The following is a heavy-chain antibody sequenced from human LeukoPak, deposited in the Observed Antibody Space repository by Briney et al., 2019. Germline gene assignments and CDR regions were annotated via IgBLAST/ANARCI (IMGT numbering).Heavy chain of an antibody. V-gene: IGHV3-9*01. CDR1: GFTFDDYA. CDR3: AKAQTWQLVPFDY. D-gene: IGHD6-13*01. CDR2: ISWNSGSI. J-gene: IGHJ4*02. Sequence: GGSLRLSCAASGFTFDDYAMHWVRQAPGKGLEWVSGISWNSGSIGYADSVKGRFTISRDNAKNSLYLQMNSLRAEDTAVYYCAKAQTWQLVPFDYWGQGTLVTVSS.